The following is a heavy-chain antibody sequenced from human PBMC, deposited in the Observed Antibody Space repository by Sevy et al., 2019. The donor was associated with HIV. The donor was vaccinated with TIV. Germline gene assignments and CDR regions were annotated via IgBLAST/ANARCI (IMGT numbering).Heavy chain of an antibody. D-gene: IGHD6-19*01. Sequence: GGFLRLSCAASGFTFSGSTMHWVRQASGKGLEWVGRIRSKANTYATAYAASVKGRFSISRDDSKNTAYLQMNSLKTEDTAEYYCSRQVVAVAGDYFDYWGQGTLVTVSS. CDR3: SRQVVAVAGDYFDY. CDR2: IRSKANTYAT. J-gene: IGHJ4*02. V-gene: IGHV3-73*01. CDR1: GFTFSGST.